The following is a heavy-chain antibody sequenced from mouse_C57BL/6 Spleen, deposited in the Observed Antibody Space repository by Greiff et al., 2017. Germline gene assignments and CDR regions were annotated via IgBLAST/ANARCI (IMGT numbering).Heavy chain of an antibody. J-gene: IGHJ2*01. V-gene: IGHV1-64*01. D-gene: IGHD1-1*01. CDR2: IHPNSGST. Sequence: QVQLQQPGAELVKPGASVKLSCKASGYTFTSYWMHWVKQRPGQGLEWIGMIHPNSGSTNYNEKFKSKATLTVDKSSSPAYMQLSSLTSEDSAVYYCARDHYYGSPRYFDYWGQGTTLTVSS. CDR1: GYTFTSYW. CDR3: ARDHYYGSPRYFDY.